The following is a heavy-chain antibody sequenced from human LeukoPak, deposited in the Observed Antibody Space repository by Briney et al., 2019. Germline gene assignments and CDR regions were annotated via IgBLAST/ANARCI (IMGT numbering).Heavy chain of an antibody. D-gene: IGHD5-12*01. CDR1: GYTFTGYY. CDR3: ARVVGGYIPYDY. J-gene: IGHJ4*02. CDR2: INPNSGGT. V-gene: IGHV1-2*02. Sequence: ASVKVSCKASGYTFTGYYMHWVRQAPGQGLEWMGWINPNSGGTNYAQKFQGRVTMTRDTSISTAYMELSRLRSDDTAVYYCARVVGGYIPYDYWGQGTLVTVSS.